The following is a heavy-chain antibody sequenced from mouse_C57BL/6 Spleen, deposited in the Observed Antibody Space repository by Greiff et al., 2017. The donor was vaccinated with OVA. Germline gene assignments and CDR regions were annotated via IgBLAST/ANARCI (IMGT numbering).Heavy chain of an antibody. V-gene: IGHV1-69*01. CDR3: ARGGSTMVSTFFDY. J-gene: IGHJ2*01. CDR2: IDPSDSYT. D-gene: IGHD2-2*01. Sequence: VQLQQPGAELVMPGASVKLSCKASGYTFTSYWMHWVKQRPGQGLEWIGEIDPSDSYTNYNQKFKGKSTLTVDKSSSTAYMQLSSLTSEDSAVYYCARGGSTMVSTFFDYWGQGTTLTVSS. CDR1: GYTFTSYW.